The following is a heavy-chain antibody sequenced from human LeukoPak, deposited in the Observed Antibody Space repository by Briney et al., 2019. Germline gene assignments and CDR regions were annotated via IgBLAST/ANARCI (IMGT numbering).Heavy chain of an antibody. CDR3: ARGGYFDWLSFDS. D-gene: IGHD3-9*01. CDR1: GFTFSSYS. V-gene: IGHV3-48*04. CDR2: ISSSSSTI. J-gene: IGHJ4*02. Sequence: GGSLRLSCAASGFTFSSYSINWVRQAPGKGLEWVSYISSSSSTIYYADSVKGRFTISRDNAKNSLYLQMNSLRAEDTAVYYCARGGYFDWLSFDSWGQGTLVSVSS.